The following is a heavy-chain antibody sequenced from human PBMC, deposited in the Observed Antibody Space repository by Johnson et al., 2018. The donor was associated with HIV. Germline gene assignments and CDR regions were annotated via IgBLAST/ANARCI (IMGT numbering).Heavy chain of an antibody. CDR1: GFTFSNAW. CDR2: IKSKTDGGTT. V-gene: IGHV3-15*01. D-gene: IGHD2-21*01. J-gene: IGHJ3*02. Sequence: VQLVESGGGLVKPGGSLRLSCAASGFTFSNAWMSWVRQAPGKGLEWVGRIKSKTDGGTTDYAAPVKGRFTISRDDSKNTVYLQMNRLRAEDTAVYYCAKGLRIGVEGDAFDIWGQGTMVTVSS. CDR3: AKGLRIGVEGDAFDI.